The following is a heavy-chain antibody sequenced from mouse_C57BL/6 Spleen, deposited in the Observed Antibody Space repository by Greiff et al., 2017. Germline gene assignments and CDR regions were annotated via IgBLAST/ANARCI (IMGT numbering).Heavy chain of an antibody. D-gene: IGHD2-5*01. J-gene: IGHJ3*01. V-gene: IGHV5-6*01. CDR1: GFTFSSYG. Sequence: VQLQQSGGDLVKPGGSLKLSCAASGFTFSSYGMSWVRQTPDKRLEWVATISSGGSYTYYPDSVKGRFTISRDNAKNTLYLQMSSLKSEDTAMYYCARHDYYSNYVAYWGQGTLVTVSA. CDR2: ISSGGSYT. CDR3: ARHDYYSNYVAY.